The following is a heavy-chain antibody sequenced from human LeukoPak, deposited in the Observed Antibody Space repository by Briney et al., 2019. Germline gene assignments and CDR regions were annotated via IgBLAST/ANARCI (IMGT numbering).Heavy chain of an antibody. Sequence: PSETLSLTCTVSGGSISSGDYYWSWIRQPPGKGLEWIGYIYYSESTYYNPSLKSRVTISVDTSKNQFSLKLSSVTAADTAVYYCARDRVPYSTPGWFDPWGQGTLVTVSS. CDR1: GGSISSGDYY. D-gene: IGHD6-13*01. V-gene: IGHV4-30-4*01. J-gene: IGHJ5*02. CDR3: ARDRVPYSTPGWFDP. CDR2: IYYSEST.